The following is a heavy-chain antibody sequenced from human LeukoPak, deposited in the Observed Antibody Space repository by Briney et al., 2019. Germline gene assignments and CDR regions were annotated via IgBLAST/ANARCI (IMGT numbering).Heavy chain of an antibody. CDR2: IDFSGST. V-gene: IGHV4-59*01. J-gene: IGHJ4*02. CDR3: ARNGGSYSFDY. CDR1: GGSFSGYY. D-gene: IGHD1-26*01. Sequence: SETLSLTCAVYGGSFSGYYWSWIRQPPGKGLEWLGYIDFSGSTNSNPSLKSRVTISLDTSKNRFSLRLTSVTAADTAVYYCARNGGSYSFDYWGQGTLVTVSS.